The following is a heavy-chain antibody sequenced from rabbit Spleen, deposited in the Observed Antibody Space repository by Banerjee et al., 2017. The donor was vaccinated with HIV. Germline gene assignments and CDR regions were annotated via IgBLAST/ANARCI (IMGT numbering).Heavy chain of an antibody. CDR3: ARDLAAWNSGSYAFNL. D-gene: IGHD1-1*01. V-gene: IGHV1S40*01. CDR1: GFSFSYSYY. Sequence: QSLEESGGDLVKPEGSLTLTCTASGFSFSYSYYVCWFRQAPGKGLEWISCIYNGDGSTYYASWVNGRFTISKTSSTTVTLQMTSLTGADTATYFCARDLAAWNSGSYAFNLWGPGTLVTVS. CDR2: IYNGDGST. J-gene: IGHJ4*01.